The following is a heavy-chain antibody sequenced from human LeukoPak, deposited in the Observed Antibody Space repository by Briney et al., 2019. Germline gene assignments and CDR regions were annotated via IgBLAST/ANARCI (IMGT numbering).Heavy chain of an antibody. D-gene: IGHD6-13*01. CDR1: GFSVSSNY. Sequence: PGGSLRLSCAASGFSVSSNYMSWVRQAPGKGLEWVAVISYDGSNKYYADSVKGRFTISRDNSKNTLYLQMNSLRAEDTAVYYCCSAGSSWYVYYYYYMDVWGKGTTVTVSS. J-gene: IGHJ6*03. CDR2: ISYDGSNK. CDR3: CSAGSSWYVYYYYYMDV. V-gene: IGHV3-30-3*01.